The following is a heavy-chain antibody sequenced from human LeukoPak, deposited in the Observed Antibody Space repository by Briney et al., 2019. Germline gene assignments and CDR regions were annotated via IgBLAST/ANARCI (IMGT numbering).Heavy chain of an antibody. Sequence: PGGSLRLSCAASGFIFSSYAMHWVRQAPGKGLEWVAVISYDGSNKYYADSVKGRFTISRDNSKNTLYLQMNSLRAEDTAVYYCAREEMEEWNYYMDVWGKGTTVTVSS. V-gene: IGHV3-30*04. D-gene: IGHD5-24*01. J-gene: IGHJ6*03. CDR1: GFIFSSYA. CDR2: ISYDGSNK. CDR3: AREEMEEWNYYMDV.